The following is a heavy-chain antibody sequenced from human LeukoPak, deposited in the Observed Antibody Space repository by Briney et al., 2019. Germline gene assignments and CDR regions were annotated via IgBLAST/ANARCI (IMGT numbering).Heavy chain of an antibody. CDR3: AKEGQYYYDSSGYYPIDY. CDR2: INSDGSST. J-gene: IGHJ4*02. Sequence: PGGSLRLSCAASGFTFSSYWMHWVRQAPGKGLVWVSRINSDGSSTSYADSVKGRFTISRDNAKNTLYLQMNSLRAEDTAVYYCAKEGQYYYDSSGYYPIDYWGQGTLVTVSS. D-gene: IGHD3-22*01. CDR1: GFTFSSYW. V-gene: IGHV3-74*01.